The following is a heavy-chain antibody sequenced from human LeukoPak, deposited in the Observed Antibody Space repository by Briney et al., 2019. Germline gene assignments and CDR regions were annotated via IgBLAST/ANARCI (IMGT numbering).Heavy chain of an antibody. CDR1: GFTFSDYY. CDR2: ISSSGNST. V-gene: IGHV3-11*04. Sequence: PGGSLRLSCAASGFTFSDYYMSWIRQAPGKGLEWVSYISSSGNSTYYSDSVRGRFTISRDNAKNSLHLQMNSLRAEDTAVYYCARDGGSSWYFDYWGQGTLATVSP. J-gene: IGHJ4*02. D-gene: IGHD6-13*01. CDR3: ARDGGSSWYFDY.